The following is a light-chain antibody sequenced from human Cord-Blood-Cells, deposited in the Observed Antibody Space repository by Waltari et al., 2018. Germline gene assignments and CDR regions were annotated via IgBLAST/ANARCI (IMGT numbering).Light chain of an antibody. J-gene: IGKJ2*01. CDR3: QQYYSTPYT. CDR1: QSVLYSSNNKTY. V-gene: IGKV4-1*01. CDR2: WAS. Sequence: DIVMTQSPDSLAVSLGERATINCKSSQSVLYSSNNKTYLAWYQQKPGQPPKLLIYWASTRESGVPDRSSGSGSGRDFTLPISSLQAEDVAVYYCQQYYSTPYTFGQGTKLEIK.